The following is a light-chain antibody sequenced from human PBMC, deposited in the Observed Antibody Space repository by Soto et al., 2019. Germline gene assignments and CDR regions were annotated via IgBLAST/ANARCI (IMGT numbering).Light chain of an antibody. CDR3: QQYNTWPFT. Sequence: EILVTQSPATLSVSPGESATLSCRASQSVSNNLAWYQQKPGQAPRTLIYGATTRATGIPARFSGSESGTEFTLTISSLQSEEFAVYYCQQYNTWPFTFGPGTKVDIK. J-gene: IGKJ3*01. CDR2: GAT. V-gene: IGKV3-15*01. CDR1: QSVSNN.